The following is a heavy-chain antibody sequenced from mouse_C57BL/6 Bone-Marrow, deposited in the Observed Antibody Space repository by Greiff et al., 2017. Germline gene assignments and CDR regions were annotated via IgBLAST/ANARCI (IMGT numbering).Heavy chain of an antibody. CDR2: IYPGGGYT. CDR3: ARRCSRGNWYFYV. D-gene: IGHD1-1*01. CDR1: GYTFTNYW. Sequence: QVQLQQSGAELVRPGTSVKMSCKASGYTFTNYWIGWAKQRPGHGLEWIGDIYPGGGYTNYNEKFKGKATLTADKSSSTAYMQFSSLTSEDSAIYYCARRCSRGNWYFYVWGTGTTVTVSS. V-gene: IGHV1-63*01. J-gene: IGHJ1*03.